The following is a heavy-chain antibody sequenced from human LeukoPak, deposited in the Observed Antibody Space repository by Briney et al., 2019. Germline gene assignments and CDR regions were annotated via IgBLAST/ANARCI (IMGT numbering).Heavy chain of an antibody. CDR3: AKDKRYCTNGVCYYYYMDV. CDR2: ISWNSGSI. Sequence: PGRSLRLSCAASGFTFDDYAMHWVRQAPGKGLEWVSGISWNSGSIGYADSVKGRFTISRDNAKNSLYLQMNSLRAEDTALYYCAKDKRYCTNGVCYYYYMDVWGKGTTVTVSS. D-gene: IGHD2-8*01. J-gene: IGHJ6*03. V-gene: IGHV3-9*01. CDR1: GFTFDDYA.